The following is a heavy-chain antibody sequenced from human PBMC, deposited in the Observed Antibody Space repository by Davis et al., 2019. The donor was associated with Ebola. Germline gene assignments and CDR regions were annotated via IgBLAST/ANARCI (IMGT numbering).Heavy chain of an antibody. CDR3: ARGRSWPLDS. D-gene: IGHD6-13*01. Sequence: ASVKVSCKASGDTFSTYTIHWVRQAPGQGLEWMGWINAGNANTKYSQKFQGRVTITRDTSASTAYMELSSLRSEDTAVYYCARGRSWPLDSWGQGTLVTVSS. CDR2: INAGNANT. CDR1: GDTFSTYT. V-gene: IGHV1-3*01. J-gene: IGHJ4*02.